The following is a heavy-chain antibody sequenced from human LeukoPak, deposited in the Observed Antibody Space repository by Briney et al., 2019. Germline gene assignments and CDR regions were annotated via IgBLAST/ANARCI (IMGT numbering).Heavy chain of an antibody. CDR1: GGSISSYY. V-gene: IGHV4-59*08. CDR3: AGKTYYDFWSGSSRGSWFDP. Sequence: SETLSLTCTVSGGSISSYYWSWIRQPPGKGLEWIGYIYYSGSTNYNPSLKSRVTISVDTSKNQFSLKLSPVTAADTAVYYCAGKTYYDFWSGSSRGSWFDPWGQGTLVTVSS. J-gene: IGHJ5*02. CDR2: IYYSGST. D-gene: IGHD3-3*01.